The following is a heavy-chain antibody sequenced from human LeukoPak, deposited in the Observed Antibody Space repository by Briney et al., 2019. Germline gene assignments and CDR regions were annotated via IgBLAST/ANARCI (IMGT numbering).Heavy chain of an antibody. D-gene: IGHD3-16*01. CDR3: ARGHGLGASGPYYFDY. CDR2: IKQDGSDR. CDR1: GFIFSRYT. Sequence: GGSLRLSCAASGFIFSRYTMTWVRQAPGKGLEWVANIKQDGSDRYYVDSVKGRFTISRDNAKNSLYLQVNSPRVEDTAVYYCARGHGLGASGPYYFDYWGQGTLVSVPS. J-gene: IGHJ4*02. V-gene: IGHV3-7*04.